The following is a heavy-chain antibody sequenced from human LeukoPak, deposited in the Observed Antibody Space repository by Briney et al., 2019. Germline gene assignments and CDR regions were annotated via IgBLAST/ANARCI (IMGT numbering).Heavy chain of an antibody. Sequence: SVKVSCKASGGTFSSYAISWLRQAPGHGLEWMGGIIPIFGTANYAQKFQGRVTITTDESTSTAYMELSSRRSEDPAVYYCAREGLQGPSVYWGQGTLVTVSS. V-gene: IGHV1-69*05. CDR1: GGTFSSYA. CDR2: IIPIFGTA. CDR3: AREGLQGPSVY. J-gene: IGHJ4*02.